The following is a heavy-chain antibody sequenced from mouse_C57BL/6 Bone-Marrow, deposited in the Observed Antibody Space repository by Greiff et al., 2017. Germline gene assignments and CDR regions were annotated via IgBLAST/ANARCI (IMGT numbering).Heavy chain of an antibody. CDR2: IDPSDSYT. J-gene: IGHJ1*03. CDR3: ARPYYGSSHWYFDV. D-gene: IGHD1-1*01. CDR1: GYTFTSYW. V-gene: IGHV1-50*01. Sequence: QVQLQQPGAELVKPGASVKLSCKASGYTFTSYWMQWVKQRPGQGLEWIGEIDPSDSYTNYNQKFKGKATLTVDTSSSTAYMQLSSLTSEDSAVYYCARPYYGSSHWYFDVWGTGTTVTVSS.